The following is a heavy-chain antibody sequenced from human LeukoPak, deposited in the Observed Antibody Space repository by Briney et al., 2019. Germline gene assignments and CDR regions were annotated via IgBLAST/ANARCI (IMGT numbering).Heavy chain of an antibody. CDR3: EKDETAAAGTPDY. CDR2: IRYDGSNK. Sequence: PGGSLRLSCAASGFTFSSYGMHWVRQAPGKGLEWVAFIRYDGSNKYYADSVKGRFTISRDNSKNTLYLQMNSLRAEDTAVYYCEKDETAAAGTPDYWGQGTLVTVSS. CDR1: GFTFSSYG. J-gene: IGHJ4*02. D-gene: IGHD6-13*01. V-gene: IGHV3-30*02.